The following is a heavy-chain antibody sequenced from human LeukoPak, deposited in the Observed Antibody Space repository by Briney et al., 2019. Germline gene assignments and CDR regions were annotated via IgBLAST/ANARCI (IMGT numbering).Heavy chain of an antibody. CDR2: IYSGGST. D-gene: IGHD5-12*01. V-gene: IGHV3-66*01. Sequence: GGSLRLSCAASEFSVGSNYMTWVRQAPGKGLEWVSLIYSGGSTYYADSVKGRFTISRVNSKNTLYLQMNSLRAEDTAVYYRARGPSGYHNTGGQGTLVTVSS. CDR3: ARGPSGYHNT. J-gene: IGHJ4*02. CDR1: EFSVGSNY.